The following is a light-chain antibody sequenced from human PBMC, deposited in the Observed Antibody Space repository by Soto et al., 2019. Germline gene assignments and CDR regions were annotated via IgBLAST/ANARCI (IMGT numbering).Light chain of an antibody. J-gene: IGKJ4*01. CDR1: QSVSSN. CDR2: GAS. CDR3: QQYNNGTWLT. V-gene: IGKV3-15*01. Sequence: EIVMTQSPATLSVSPGERATLSCRASQSVSSNLAWYQQKPGQAPRLLIYGASTMATGIPARFSGSGSGTELTLTLSSMQSEDFDFDYCQQYNNGTWLTFGGGTKVEIK.